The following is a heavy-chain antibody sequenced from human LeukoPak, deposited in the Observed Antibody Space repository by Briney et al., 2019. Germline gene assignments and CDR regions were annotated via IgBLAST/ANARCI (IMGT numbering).Heavy chain of an antibody. J-gene: IGHJ4*02. CDR3: ARIAAAGAFDY. CDR1: GGSFSGYY. CDR2: INHSGST. D-gene: IGHD6-13*01. V-gene: IGHV4-34*01. Sequence: SETLSLTCAVYGGSFSGYYWSWIRQPPGKGLEWIGEINHSGSTNYNPSLKSRVTISVDTPKNQFSLKLSSVTAADTAVYYCARIAAAGAFDYWGQGTLVTVSS.